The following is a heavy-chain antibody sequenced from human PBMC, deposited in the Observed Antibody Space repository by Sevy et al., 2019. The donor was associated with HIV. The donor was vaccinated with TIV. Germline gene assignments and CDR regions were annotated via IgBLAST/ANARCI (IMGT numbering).Heavy chain of an antibody. J-gene: IGHJ4*02. V-gene: IGHV3-48*01. CDR2: ISGRSSTI. CDR1: GFTFSDDS. CDR3: ARESGSYRRNDFDS. D-gene: IGHD1-26*01. Sequence: GGSLRLSCAASGFTFSDDSMNWVRQAPGKGLEWVAYISGRSSTISYAVSVKGRFIVSIDKAMNSLYLQMTSLRAEDTAFYFCARESGSYRRNDFDSWGQGTLVTVSS.